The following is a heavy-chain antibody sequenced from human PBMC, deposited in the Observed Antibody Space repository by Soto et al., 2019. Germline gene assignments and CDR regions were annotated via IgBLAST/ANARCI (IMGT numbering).Heavy chain of an antibody. CDR3: ARAEAFSAAYYLDY. D-gene: IGHD1-26*01. CDR2: ISNDGDYK. CDR1: EFTFSSHL. V-gene: IGHV3-30*03. J-gene: IGHJ4*02. Sequence: VQLVESGGGVVQPGRYLRLSCVASEFTFSSHLMHWVRQAPVKGLEWVAFISNDGDYKNYADSVKGQFTISRDNSKDTGDLDIHSLRPEDTALYHCARAEAFSAAYYLDYWGQGTLVIVS.